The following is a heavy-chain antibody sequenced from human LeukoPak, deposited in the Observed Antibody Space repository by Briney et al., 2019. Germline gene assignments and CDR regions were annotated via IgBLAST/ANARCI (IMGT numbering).Heavy chain of an antibody. J-gene: IGHJ4*02. CDR3: ARELEHNY. D-gene: IGHD1/OR15-1a*01. CDR2: ILCSCSPI. Sequence: DCVSYILCSCSPIYSADSVKGRFTISRDNANNSLYLQMNSLRAEDTAVYYCARELEHNYWGQGTLVIVSS. V-gene: IGHV3-11*04.